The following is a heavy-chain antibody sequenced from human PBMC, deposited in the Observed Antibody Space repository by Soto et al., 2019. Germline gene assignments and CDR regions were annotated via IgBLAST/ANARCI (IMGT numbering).Heavy chain of an antibody. CDR3: PQVGMDRGGPLDY. CDR2: ISYDGSNK. Sequence: QVQLVESGGGVVQPGRSLRLSCAASGFTFSSYGMHWVRQAPGKGLEWVAVISYDGSNKYYADSVKVRFTISRDNSKNPEYLETNSLRAGRTSVYYCPQVGMDRGGPLDYWGQGTLVTVSS. V-gene: IGHV3-30*18. J-gene: IGHJ4*02. CDR1: GFTFSSYG. D-gene: IGHD3-10*01.